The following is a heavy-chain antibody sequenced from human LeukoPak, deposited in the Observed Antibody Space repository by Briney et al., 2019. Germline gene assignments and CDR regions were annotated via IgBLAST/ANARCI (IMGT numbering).Heavy chain of an antibody. J-gene: IGHJ4*02. CDR1: GFTVSSYS. V-gene: IGHV3-21*01. Sequence: PGGSLRLSCAASGFTVSSYSMNWVRQAPGKGLEWVSSISSSSSYIYYADSVKGRFTISRDNAKNSLYLQMNSLRAEDTAVYYCARELDVPAVSFDYWGQGTLVTVSS. D-gene: IGHD2-2*01. CDR3: ARELDVPAVSFDY. CDR2: ISSSSSYI.